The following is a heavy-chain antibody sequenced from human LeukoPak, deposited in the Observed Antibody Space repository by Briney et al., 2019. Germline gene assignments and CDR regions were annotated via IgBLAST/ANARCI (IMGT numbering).Heavy chain of an antibody. D-gene: IGHD6-6*01. CDR1: GFTFSSYG. V-gene: IGHV3-33*01. Sequence: GGSLRLSCAASGFTFSSYGMHWVRQAPGKGLEWVAVIWYDGSNKYYADSVKGRFTISRDNSKNTLYLQMNSLRAEDTAVYYCAREGYSSSSFDYWGQGTLVTASS. CDR3: AREGYSSSSFDY. CDR2: IWYDGSNK. J-gene: IGHJ4*02.